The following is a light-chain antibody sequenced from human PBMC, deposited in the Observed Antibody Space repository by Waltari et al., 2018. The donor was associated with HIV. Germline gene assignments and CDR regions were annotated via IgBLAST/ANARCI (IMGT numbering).Light chain of an antibody. Sequence: APKLLLYRNDQRPSGVRDRFSGSKSGTSASLTISGLRSEDEADYFFASWGDNPRTYVVFGGGTKLTVL. J-gene: IGLJ2*01. V-gene: IGLV1-47*01. CDR2: RND. CDR3: ASWGDNPRTYVV.